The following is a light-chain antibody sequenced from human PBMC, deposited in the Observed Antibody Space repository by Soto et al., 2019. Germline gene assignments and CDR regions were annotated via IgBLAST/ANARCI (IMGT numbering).Light chain of an antibody. J-gene: IGKJ4*01. CDR1: QNIGNK. CDR3: QEYNYWHPIT. V-gene: IGKV3-15*01. CDR2: GAS. Sequence: IVMTQSPGTLSVSPGYRATLSCRASQNIGNKVGWYQQKPGQAPRLLIYGASTRATGIPVRFSSSGSGTEFTLIITSLQSEDSAVYYCQEYNYWHPITFGGGTKVEIK.